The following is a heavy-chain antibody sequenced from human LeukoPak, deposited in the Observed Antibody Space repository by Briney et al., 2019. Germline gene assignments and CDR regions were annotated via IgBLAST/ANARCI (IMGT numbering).Heavy chain of an antibody. J-gene: IGHJ3*02. CDR3: ARYLINNDYGDYLGAFDI. CDR1: GFTFSSYA. D-gene: IGHD4-17*01. V-gene: IGHV3-23*01. Sequence: GGSLRLSCAASGFTFSSYAMSWVRQAPGKGLEWVSAISGSGGSTYYADSVKGRFTISRDNSKNTLYLQMNSLRAEDTAVYYCARYLINNDYGDYLGAFDIWGQGTMVTVSS. CDR2: ISGSGGST.